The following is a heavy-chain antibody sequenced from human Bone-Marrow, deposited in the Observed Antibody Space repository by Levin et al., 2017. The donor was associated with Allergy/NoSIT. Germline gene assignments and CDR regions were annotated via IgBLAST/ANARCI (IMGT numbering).Heavy chain of an antibody. CDR1: AGSIGDFY. CDR2: MHTSQGP. V-gene: IGHV4-4*07. Sequence: SETLSLTCSVSAGSIGDFYWTWVRQTAGTGLEWIGRMHTSQGPIYNPSLRSRLSMSLDTSNNEFSLNLHSVTVADTAQYYCARSDPRSPFKAFDLWGQGILVTVSS. J-gene: IGHJ5*02. CDR3: ARSDPRSPFKAFDL. D-gene: IGHD2-21*01.